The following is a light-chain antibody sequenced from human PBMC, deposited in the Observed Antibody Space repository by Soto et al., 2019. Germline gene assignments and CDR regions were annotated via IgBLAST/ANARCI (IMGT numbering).Light chain of an antibody. V-gene: IGLV2-14*03. CDR3: SSYTSSSTYV. J-gene: IGLJ1*01. CDR1: SSDVGGYDY. CDR2: DVS. Sequence: QSVLTRPASVSGAAGVAIAISCTGTSSDVGGYDYVSWYQQHPGKAPKLMIYDVSNRPSGVSNRFSGSKSDNTASLTISGLQAEDEADYYCSSYTSSSTYVFGTGTKVTVL.